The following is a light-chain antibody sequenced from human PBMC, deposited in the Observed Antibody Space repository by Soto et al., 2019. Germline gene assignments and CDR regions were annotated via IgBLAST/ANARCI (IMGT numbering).Light chain of an antibody. CDR1: SSDVGGYKY. CDR2: DVS. J-gene: IGLJ2*01. V-gene: IGLV2-14*03. Sequence: QSALTQPASGSGSPGQSITISCTGTSSDVGGYKYVSWYQQHPGKAPKLMMYDVSNRPSGVSHRFSGSKSVTTASLTISGLQAEDDDDYYCSSYTSTSSLVIVGGGTMLAVL. CDR3: SSYTSTSSLVI.